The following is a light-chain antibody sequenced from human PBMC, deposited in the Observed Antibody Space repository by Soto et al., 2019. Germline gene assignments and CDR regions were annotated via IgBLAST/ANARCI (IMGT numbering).Light chain of an antibody. V-gene: IGKV3-20*01. CDR3: QQYFTSPRT. CDR1: QSLSYNY. J-gene: IGKJ1*01. Sequence: EIVLTQSPGTLSLSPGERATLSCTASQSLSYNYAAWYQQKPGQAPRLLIFGASNRATGIPDRFSGSGFGTDFTLTISSLEPDDFAVYYCQQYFTSPRTFGPGTKVEIK. CDR2: GAS.